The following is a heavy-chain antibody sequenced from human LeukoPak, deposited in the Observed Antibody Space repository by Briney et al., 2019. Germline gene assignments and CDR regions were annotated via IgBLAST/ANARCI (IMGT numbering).Heavy chain of an antibody. Sequence: PGGSLRLSCAASGFTFSSYAMSWVRQAPGKGLEWVSAMSGGGGSTNYADAVKGRFTISRDNSKNTLYLQMNSLRAEDTAVYYCSLGQAHGMDVWGQGTTVTVSS. CDR3: SLGQAHGMDV. V-gene: IGHV3-23*01. D-gene: IGHD3-16*01. J-gene: IGHJ6*02. CDR1: GFTFSSYA. CDR2: MSGGGGST.